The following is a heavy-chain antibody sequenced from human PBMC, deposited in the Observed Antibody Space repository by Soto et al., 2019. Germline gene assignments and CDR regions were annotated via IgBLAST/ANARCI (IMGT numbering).Heavy chain of an antibody. CDR3: GRDDYGILTY. D-gene: IGHD3-10*01. V-gene: IGHV1-2*02. J-gene: IGHJ4*02. Sequence: QVQLVQSGPEVKKPGASVKVSCQASGYSISAYYIHWVRQAPGQGLEWMGWIDPKNGGTVSAQKFQARLTMTRDTSISTVYMDLSGLTADDTARYYCGRDDYGILTYWGQSRLVTVSS. CDR1: GYSISAYY. CDR2: IDPKNGGT.